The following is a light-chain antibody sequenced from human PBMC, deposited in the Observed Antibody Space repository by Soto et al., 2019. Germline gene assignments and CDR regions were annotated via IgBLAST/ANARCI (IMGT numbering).Light chain of an antibody. V-gene: IGKV3-11*01. Sequence: EIVLTQSPANLSLSPGDRASLSCRARQSVSTYLAWYQQKPGQAPRLLIYDSSNKAAGIPARFIGSGSGTDFTLTISRLEPEDFAVYFCKQRFFRVTLVGGTKVEIK. CDR2: DSS. J-gene: IGKJ4*01. CDR1: QSVSTY. CDR3: KQRFFRVT.